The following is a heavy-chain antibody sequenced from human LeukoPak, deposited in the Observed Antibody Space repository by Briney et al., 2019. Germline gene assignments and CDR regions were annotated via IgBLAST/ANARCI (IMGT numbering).Heavy chain of an antibody. V-gene: IGHV5-51*01. CDR1: GYSFSNYW. CDR2: IYPGDYET. J-gene: IGHJ4*02. Sequence: GESLKISCEGSGYSFSNYWIGWVRQMPGKGLEWMGIIYPGDYETRYSPSFQGLVTISVDKSISTAYLQWSSLKASDTAMYYCAIPPGYCGNDCSYDHWGQGTLVTVSS. D-gene: IGHD2-21*02. CDR3: AIPPGYCGNDCSYDH.